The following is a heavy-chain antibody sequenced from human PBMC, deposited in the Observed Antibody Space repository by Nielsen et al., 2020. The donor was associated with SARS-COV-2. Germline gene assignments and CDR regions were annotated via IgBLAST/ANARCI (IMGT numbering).Heavy chain of an antibody. CDR1: GFTFSSYA. J-gene: IGHJ4*02. D-gene: IGHD3-3*02. CDR2: IYSGGST. CDR3: ARDHLASDY. Sequence: GESLKISCAASGFTFSSYAMSWVRQAPGKGLEWVSVIYSGGSTYYADSVKGRFTISRDNSKNTLYLQMNSLRAEDTAVYYCARDHLASDYWGQGTLVTVSS. V-gene: IGHV3-53*01.